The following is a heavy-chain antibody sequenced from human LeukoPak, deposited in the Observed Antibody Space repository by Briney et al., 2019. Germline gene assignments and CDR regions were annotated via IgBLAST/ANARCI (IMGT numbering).Heavy chain of an antibody. CDR2: INSDGSGT. CDR1: GFTFSNYW. CDR3: ARVTTLVPDY. J-gene: IGHJ4*02. Sequence: SGGSLRLSWAASGFTFSNYWMHWVRQAPGKGLVWVSRINSDGSGTSYADSVKGRFTISRDNAKNTLYLQMNSLGAEDTAAYYCARVTTLVPDYWGQGTLVTVSS. D-gene: IGHD3-10*01. V-gene: IGHV3-74*01.